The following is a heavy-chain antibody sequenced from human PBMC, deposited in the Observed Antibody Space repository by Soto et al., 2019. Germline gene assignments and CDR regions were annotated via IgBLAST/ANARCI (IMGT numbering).Heavy chain of an antibody. J-gene: IGHJ6*02. CDR3: VRQGIGPLHGLVDV. Sequence: QVQLQESGPGMVKPSETLSLTCTVSSDPTSTHNWGWIRQTPGKGLEWIGYIYETGSTSYNPSLNSQVTISLDRPTKQLSLKLSAATAADTAMYHCVRQGIGPLHGLVDVWGRGTTVTVSS. V-gene: IGHV4-59*08. D-gene: IGHD3-10*01. CDR1: SDPTSTHN. CDR2: IYETGST.